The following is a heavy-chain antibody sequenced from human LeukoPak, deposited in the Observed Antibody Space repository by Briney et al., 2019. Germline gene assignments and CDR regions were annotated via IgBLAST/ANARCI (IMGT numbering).Heavy chain of an antibody. J-gene: IGHJ3*02. D-gene: IGHD5-12*01. CDR3: ARRSGYSDNDAFDI. Sequence: SETLSLTCTVSGGSISSYYWSWIRQPPGKGLEWIGYIYYSGSTNYNPSLKSRVTISVDTSRNQFSLKLSSVTAADTAVYYCARRSGYSDNDAFDIWGQGTMVTASS. V-gene: IGHV4-59*08. CDR1: GGSISSYY. CDR2: IYYSGST.